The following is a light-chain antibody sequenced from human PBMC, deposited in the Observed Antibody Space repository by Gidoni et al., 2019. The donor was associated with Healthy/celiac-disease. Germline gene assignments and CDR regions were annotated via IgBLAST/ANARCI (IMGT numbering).Light chain of an antibody. CDR2: GAS. V-gene: IGKV3-20*01. CDR1: QSVSSSS. Sequence: EIVLPPSTGILSLSPGESATRSCRASQSVSSSSLAGYQQKPGQAPRHLICGASSRATGIPDRFSGSGSGTDFTLTISRLEPEGCAVYYCQQYGSSPATCGQGTKVEIK. CDR3: QQYGSSPAT. J-gene: IGKJ1*01.